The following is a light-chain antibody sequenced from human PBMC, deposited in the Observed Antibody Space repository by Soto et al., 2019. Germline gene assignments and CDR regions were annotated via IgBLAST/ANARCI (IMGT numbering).Light chain of an antibody. V-gene: IGLV2-14*01. Sequence: QSALTQPASVSGSPGRSITISCTGTTSDVGGYNHVSWYQQHPGKAPKLMIYEVSNRPSGVSNRFSGSRSGNTASLTISGLQAEDEADYYCNSYTSSSTLVFGGGTKLTVL. CDR3: NSYTSSSTLV. CDR2: EVS. CDR1: TSDVGGYNH. J-gene: IGLJ2*01.